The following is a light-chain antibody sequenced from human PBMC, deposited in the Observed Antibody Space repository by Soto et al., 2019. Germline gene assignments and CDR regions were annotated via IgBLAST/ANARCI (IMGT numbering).Light chain of an antibody. CDR2: AAS. Sequence: DIQMTQSPSSLSASVGDRVTITCRTSQNINSYLNWYQQKPGRAPKLLIYAASSLQSGVPSRFSGSGSGTDFTLTINSLQPEDFATYYCQQSYSLPRTFGGGTKVEIK. CDR1: QNINSY. J-gene: IGKJ4*01. CDR3: QQSYSLPRT. V-gene: IGKV1-39*01.